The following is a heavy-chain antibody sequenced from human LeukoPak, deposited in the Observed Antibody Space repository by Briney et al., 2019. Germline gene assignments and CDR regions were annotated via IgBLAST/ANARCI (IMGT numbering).Heavy chain of an antibody. CDR1: GGSISSGSYY. CDR3: ARERRPLSASWSGYTLFDY. CDR2: IYTSGST. D-gene: IGHD3-3*01. Sequence: SETLSLTCTVSGGSISSGSYYWSWIRQPAGKGLEWIGRIYTSGSTNYNPSLKSRVTISVDTSKNQFSLKLSSVTAADTAVYYCARERRPLSASWSGYTLFDYWGQGTLVTVSS. V-gene: IGHV4-61*02. J-gene: IGHJ4*02.